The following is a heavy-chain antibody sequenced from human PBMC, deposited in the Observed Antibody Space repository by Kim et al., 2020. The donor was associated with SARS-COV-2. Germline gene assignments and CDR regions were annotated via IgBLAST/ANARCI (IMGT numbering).Heavy chain of an antibody. J-gene: IGHJ6*02. CDR2: ISSSSSTI. D-gene: IGHD3-22*01. CDR1: GFTFSSYS. CDR3: ARDGGYYYDSSGSYGMDV. V-gene: IGHV3-48*04. Sequence: GGSLRLSCAASGFTFSSYSMNWVRQAPGKGLEWVSYISSSSSTIYYADSVKGRFTISRDNAKNSLYLQMNSLRAEDTAVYYCARDGGYYYDSSGSYGMDVWGQGTTVTVSS.